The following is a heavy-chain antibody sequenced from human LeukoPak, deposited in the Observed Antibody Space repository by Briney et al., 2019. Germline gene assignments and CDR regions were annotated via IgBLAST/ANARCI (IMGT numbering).Heavy chain of an antibody. CDR3: AREGGDPRWLDP. Sequence: PSETLSLTCTVSGGSISSYYWTWIRQSAGKGLEWIGRINTSGSTNYNPSLRSRVTMSVNTPKNQFSLNLTSVTAADTAVYSCAREGGDPRWLDPWGQGTLVTVSS. V-gene: IGHV4-4*07. CDR1: GGSISSYY. D-gene: IGHD6-25*01. J-gene: IGHJ5*02. CDR2: INTSGST.